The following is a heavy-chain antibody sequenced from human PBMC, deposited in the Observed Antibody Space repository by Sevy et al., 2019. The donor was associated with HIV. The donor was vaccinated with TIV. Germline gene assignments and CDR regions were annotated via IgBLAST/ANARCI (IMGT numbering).Heavy chain of an antibody. CDR3: AREPYFCDNSRYYWVY. CDR1: GVSVSSDTYY. V-gene: IGHV4-61*01. CDR2: VYHTGST. Sequence: SETLSLTCAVSGVSVSSDTYYWSWIRQPPGKGLEWIGYVYHTGSTNYSPSFKCRVTISVDTSKNQFSLRLFSVAAADTAVYYCAREPYFCDNSRYYWVYWGQGALVTASS. D-gene: IGHD3-22*01. J-gene: IGHJ4*02.